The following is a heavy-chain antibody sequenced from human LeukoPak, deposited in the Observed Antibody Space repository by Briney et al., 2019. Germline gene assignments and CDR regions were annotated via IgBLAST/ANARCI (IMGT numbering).Heavy chain of an antibody. CDR1: GGSISSHY. CDR2: IYYSGST. J-gene: IGHJ6*03. V-gene: IGHV4-59*11. D-gene: IGHD3-9*01. CDR3: ARGHFDWNDYYYYYMDV. Sequence: SETLSLTCTVSGGSISSHYWSWIRQPPGKGLEWIGYIYYSGSTNYNPSLKSRVTISVDTSKNQFSLKLSSVTAADTAVYYCARGHFDWNDYYYYYMDVWGKGITVTVSS.